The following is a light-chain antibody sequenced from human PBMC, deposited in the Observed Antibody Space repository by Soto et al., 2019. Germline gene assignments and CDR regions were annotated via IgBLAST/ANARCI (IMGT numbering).Light chain of an antibody. CDR1: QSISSW. V-gene: IGKV1-5*01. Sequence: DIQMTQSPSTLSASVGDRVTITCRASQSISSWFAWYQQKPGKAPKLLIYDASSLESGVPSRFSGSGSGTAFTLTISSLQPDDFATYYCQQYNSYSRTFGQGTKVEIK. CDR2: DAS. J-gene: IGKJ1*01. CDR3: QQYNSYSRT.